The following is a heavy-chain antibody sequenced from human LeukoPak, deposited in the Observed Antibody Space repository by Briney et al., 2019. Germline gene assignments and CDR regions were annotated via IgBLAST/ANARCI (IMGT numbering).Heavy chain of an antibody. CDR3: ARREGLWFGELRNNWFDP. CDR2: INHSGST. Sequence: SETLSLTCAVYGGSFSGYYWSWIRQPPGKGLEWIGEINHSGSTNYNPSLKSRVTISVDTSKNQFSLKLSSVTAADTAVYYCARREGLWFGELRNNWFDPWGQGTLVTVSS. V-gene: IGHV4-34*01. J-gene: IGHJ5*02. CDR1: GGSFSGYY. D-gene: IGHD3-10*01.